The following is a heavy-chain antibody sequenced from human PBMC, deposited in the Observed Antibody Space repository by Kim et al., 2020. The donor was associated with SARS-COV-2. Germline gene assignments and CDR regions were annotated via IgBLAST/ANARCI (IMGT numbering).Heavy chain of an antibody. Sequence: ASVKVSCKVSGYTLPELSMHWVRQAPGKGLEWMGGFDPEDGETIYAQKFQGRVTMTEDTSTDTAYMELSSLRSEDTAVYYCATGAAAGKSNWFDPWGQGTLVTVSS. D-gene: IGHD6-13*01. CDR3: ATGAAAGKSNWFDP. J-gene: IGHJ5*02. CDR2: FDPEDGET. V-gene: IGHV1-24*01. CDR1: GYTLPELS.